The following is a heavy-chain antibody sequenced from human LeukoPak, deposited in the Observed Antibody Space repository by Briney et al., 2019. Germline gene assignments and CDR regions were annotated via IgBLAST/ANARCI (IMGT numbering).Heavy chain of an antibody. CDR1: GGSFSGYY. V-gene: IGHV4-34*01. CDR2: INHSGST. D-gene: IGHD1-20*01. CDR3: ARGKSEEDNWNDFDY. J-gene: IGHJ4*02. Sequence: SETLSPTCAVYGGSFSGYYWSWIRQPPGKGLEWIGEINHSGSTNYNPSLKSRVTISVDTSKNQFSLKLSSVTAADTAVYYCARGKSEEDNWNDFDYWGQGTLVTVSS.